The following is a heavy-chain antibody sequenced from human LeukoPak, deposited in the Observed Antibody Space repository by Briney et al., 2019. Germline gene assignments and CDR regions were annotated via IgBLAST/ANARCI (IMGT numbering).Heavy chain of an antibody. CDR1: GGSISSYY. J-gene: IGHJ4*02. D-gene: IGHD3-3*01. CDR3: ARRAPPNYDFWSGTIRFDY. Sequence: SETLSLTCTVSGGSISSYYLTWIRQSPGKGLEWIGYMYYSGSTNYNPSLKSRVTISVDTSKNQFSLKLSSVTAADTAVYYCARRAPPNYDFWSGTIRFDYWGQGTLVTVSS. CDR2: MYYSGST. V-gene: IGHV4-59*12.